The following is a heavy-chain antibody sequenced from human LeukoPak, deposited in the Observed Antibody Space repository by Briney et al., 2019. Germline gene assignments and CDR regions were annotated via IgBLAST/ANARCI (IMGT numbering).Heavy chain of an antibody. CDR2: IKTDGSET. J-gene: IGHJ4*02. Sequence: GALRLSFAASGFPFNNHWMNWVRPAPGKGVEWVANIKTDGSETNYVDSVRGRFTISRDNARNSLSLQMNSLRAEDTAVYYCARGWATAWYLIAHWGQGTLVTVSS. CDR3: ARGWATAWYLIAH. CDR1: GFPFNNHW. V-gene: IGHV3-7*05. D-gene: IGHD6-13*01.